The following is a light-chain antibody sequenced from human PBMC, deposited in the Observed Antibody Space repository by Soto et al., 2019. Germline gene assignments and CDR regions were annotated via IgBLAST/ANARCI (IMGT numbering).Light chain of an antibody. J-gene: IGLJ2*01. V-gene: IGLV1-40*01. CDR1: SSNIGAGYD. Sequence: QSVLTQPPSVSGAPGQRVTISCTGSSSNIGAGYDVHWYQPLPGTAPKLLIYGNSNRPSGVPDRFSGSKSGTSASLAITGLQAEDEADYYCQSYDSSLSGHVVFGGGTQLTVL. CDR2: GNS. CDR3: QSYDSSLSGHVV.